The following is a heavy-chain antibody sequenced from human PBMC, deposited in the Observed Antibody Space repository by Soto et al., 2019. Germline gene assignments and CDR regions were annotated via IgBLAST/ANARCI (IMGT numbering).Heavy chain of an antibody. V-gene: IGHV4-4*02. Sequence: QVQLQESGPGLVKPSGTLSLTCGVYGGSISSSNWWSWVCQPPGKGLDWIGEIYHSGNTSYNPSLQSRVNKAVDKCRKQFSLTLSSVTAADTAVYYCARRWGEGRVDYWGKGTLVTVSS. CDR3: ARRWGEGRVDY. CDR1: GGSISSSNW. D-gene: IGHD3-10*01. J-gene: IGHJ4*02. CDR2: IYHSGNT.